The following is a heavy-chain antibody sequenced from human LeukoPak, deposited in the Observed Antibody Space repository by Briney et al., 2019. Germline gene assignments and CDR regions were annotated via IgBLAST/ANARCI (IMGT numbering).Heavy chain of an antibody. CDR1: GGSISSYY. J-gene: IGHJ5*02. CDR2: IYTSGST. V-gene: IGHV4-4*07. D-gene: IGHD4-17*01. CDR3: ARDFEDFSDYGDYEFRSRFDP. Sequence: SETLSLTCTVSGGSISSYYWSWIRQPAGKGLEWIGRIYTSGSTNYNPSLKSRVTMSVDTSKNQFSLKLSSVTAADTAVYYCARDFEDFSDYGDYEFRSRFDPWGQGTLVTVSS.